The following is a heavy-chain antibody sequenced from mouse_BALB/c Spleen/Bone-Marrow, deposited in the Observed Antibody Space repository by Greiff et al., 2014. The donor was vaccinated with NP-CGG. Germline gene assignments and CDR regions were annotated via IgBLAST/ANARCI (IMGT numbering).Heavy chain of an antibody. CDR2: IDPASDYT. V-gene: IGHV14-3*02. Sequence: EVQLQQSGAELVKPGASVKLSCTAFGFNIKDTYMHWVKQRPEQGLEWIGRIDPASDYTQFDSKFQGKATITADTSSNTAYLQLSSLTSEDTAVYYCATLTGTFDYWGQGTTLTVSS. D-gene: IGHD4-1*01. J-gene: IGHJ2*01. CDR1: GFNIKDTY. CDR3: ATLTGTFDY.